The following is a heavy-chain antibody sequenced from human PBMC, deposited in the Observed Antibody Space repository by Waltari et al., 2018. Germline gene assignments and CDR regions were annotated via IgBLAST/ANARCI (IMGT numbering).Heavy chain of an antibody. CDR2: IRSKAYGGTT. Sequence: LQLQESGPGLVKPSETLSLTCTVSGGSISSSSYYWGWIRQPPGKGLEWVGFIRSKAYGGTTEYAASVKGRFTISRDDSKSIAYLQMNSLKTEDTAVYYCTRFSGGYDFQLDYWGQGTLVTVSS. D-gene: IGHD5-12*01. CDR1: GGSISSSSYY. J-gene: IGHJ4*02. CDR3: TRFSGGYDFQLDY. V-gene: IGHV3-49*05.